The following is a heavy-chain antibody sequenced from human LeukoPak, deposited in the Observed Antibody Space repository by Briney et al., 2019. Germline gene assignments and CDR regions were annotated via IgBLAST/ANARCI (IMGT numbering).Heavy chain of an antibody. D-gene: IGHD1-26*01. CDR2: ISYDGSNK. CDR1: GFTFSSYA. CDR3: ARPLGGSGSYYSY. J-gene: IGHJ4*02. V-gene: IGHV3-30-3*01. Sequence: GGSLRLSCAASGFTFSSYAMHWVRQAPGKGLEWVAVISYDGSNKYYADSVKGRFTISRDNSKSTLYLQMNSLRAEDTAVYYCARPLGGSGSYYSYWGQGTLVTVSS.